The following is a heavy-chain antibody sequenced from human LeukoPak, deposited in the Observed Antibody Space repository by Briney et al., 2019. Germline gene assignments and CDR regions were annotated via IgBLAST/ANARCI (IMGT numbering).Heavy chain of an antibody. Sequence: GESLKISCKGSGYSFTSYWIGWVRQMPGKGLEWMGIIYPGDSDTRYSPSFQGQATISADKSINTAYLQWSSLKATDTGIYYCARQYGRPFDYWGQGTLVTVSS. CDR3: ARQYGRPFDY. V-gene: IGHV5-51*01. J-gene: IGHJ4*02. CDR2: IYPGDSDT. D-gene: IGHD4-17*01. CDR1: GYSFTSYW.